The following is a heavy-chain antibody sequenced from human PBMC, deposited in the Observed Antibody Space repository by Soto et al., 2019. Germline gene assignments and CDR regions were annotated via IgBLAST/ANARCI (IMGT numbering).Heavy chain of an antibody. V-gene: IGHV4-30-4*01. D-gene: IGHD3-3*01. Sequence: QVQLQESGPGLVKPSQTLSLTCTVSGGSVGTGDYAWTWIRQAPGKDLEWLAYDYYTGNNYQNPSLKGRASISVDTSKNQFSLGLRSVTAAATAVYYCAGERYVFWRGPFDLWGRGTLVTVSS. CDR2: DYYTGNN. J-gene: IGHJ2*01. CDR1: GGSVGTGDYA. CDR3: AGERYVFWRGPFDL.